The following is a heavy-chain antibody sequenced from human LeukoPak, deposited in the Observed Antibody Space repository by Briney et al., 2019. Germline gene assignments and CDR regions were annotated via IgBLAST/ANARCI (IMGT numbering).Heavy chain of an antibody. Sequence: SETLSLTCAVYGGSFSGYYWSWIRQPPGKGLEWIGEINHSGSTKYNPSLKSRVTISVDTSKNQFSLKLSSVTAADTAVYYCARGGPIVDIVATVGGYYYGMDVWGQGTTVTVSS. V-gene: IGHV4-34*01. CDR2: INHSGST. CDR3: ARGGPIVDIVATVGGYYYGMDV. J-gene: IGHJ6*02. D-gene: IGHD5-12*01. CDR1: GGSFSGYY.